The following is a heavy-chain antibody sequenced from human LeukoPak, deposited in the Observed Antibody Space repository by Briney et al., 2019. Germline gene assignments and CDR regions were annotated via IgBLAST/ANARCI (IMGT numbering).Heavy chain of an antibody. D-gene: IGHD3-9*01. CDR3: ARDRNVLRFFDWLLAY. CDR2: ISYDGSNK. J-gene: IGHJ4*02. V-gene: IGHV3-30*04. Sequence: GASLMLSCAASGFTFRRYAVQGVRQAPGEGLEWVAVISYDGSNKYYADSVKGRFIISRDNSKNTLYVQMNSVRAEDTAVYYCARDRNVLRFFDWLLAYWGQGTLVTVSS. CDR1: GFTFRRYA.